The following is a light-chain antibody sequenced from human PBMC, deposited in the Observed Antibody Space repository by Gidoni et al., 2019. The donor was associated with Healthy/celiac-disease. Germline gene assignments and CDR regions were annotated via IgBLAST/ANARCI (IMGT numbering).Light chain of an antibody. CDR2: DVS. J-gene: IGLJ3*02. CDR1: SSDVGGYNY. CDR3: SSYTSSSTLV. V-gene: IGLV2-14*01. Sequence: QSALTQPASVSGSPGQALTISCTGTSSDVGGYNYVSCYQQHPGKAPTLMIYDVSNRPSGVSNRFSGSKSGNTASLTISGLQAEDEADYYCSSYTSSSTLVFGGGTKLTVL.